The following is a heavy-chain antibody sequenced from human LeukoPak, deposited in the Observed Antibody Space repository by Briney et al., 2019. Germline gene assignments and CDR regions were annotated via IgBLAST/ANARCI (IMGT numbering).Heavy chain of an antibody. CDR3: ARGGCIVVVVAATSWFDP. CDR1: GGTFSSYA. CDR2: IIPIFGTA. Sequence: SVKVSCKASGGTFSSYAISWVRQAPGQGLEWMGGIIPIFGTANYAQKFQGRVTITADESTSTAYMELSSLRSEDTAVYYCARGGCIVVVVAATSWFDPWGQGTLVTVSS. D-gene: IGHD2-15*01. J-gene: IGHJ5*02. V-gene: IGHV1-69*13.